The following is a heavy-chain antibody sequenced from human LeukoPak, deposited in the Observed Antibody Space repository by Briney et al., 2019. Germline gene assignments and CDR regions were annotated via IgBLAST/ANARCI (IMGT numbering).Heavy chain of an antibody. J-gene: IGHJ4*02. D-gene: IGHD3-10*01. V-gene: IGHV3-9*01. Sequence: PGRSLRLSCAASGFTFDDYAMHWVRQAPGKGLEWVSGISWNSGSIGYADSVKGRFTISRDIAKNSLYLQMNSLRAEDTALYYCAKDFGVTMVRGVIGGINYWGQGTLVTVSS. CDR3: AKDFGVTMVRGVIGGINY. CDR1: GFTFDDYA. CDR2: ISWNSGSI.